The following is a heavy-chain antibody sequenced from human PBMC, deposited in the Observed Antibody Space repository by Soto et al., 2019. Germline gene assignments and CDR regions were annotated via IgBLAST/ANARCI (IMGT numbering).Heavy chain of an antibody. CDR3: ASYDILTGYGYFDY. D-gene: IGHD3-9*01. CDR1: SFYISSSNW. J-gene: IGHJ4*02. Sequence: SETLSLTCAFSSFYISSSNWWSWVRQPPGKGLEWIGEIYHSGSTNYNPSLKSRVTISVDKSKNQFSLKLSSVTAADTAVYYCASYDILTGYGYFDYWGQGTLVTAPQ. CDR2: IYHSGST. V-gene: IGHV4-4*02.